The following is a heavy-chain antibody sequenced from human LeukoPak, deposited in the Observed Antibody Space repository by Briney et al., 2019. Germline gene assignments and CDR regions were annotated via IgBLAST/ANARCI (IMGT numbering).Heavy chain of an antibody. CDR3: AKARYCDSTTCRYYGMDV. Sequence: GGSLRLSCAASGFTFSNYWMHCVRQAPGKGLVWVSHINSDGISTSYADSVKGRFTISRDNAKNTLYLQMNSLRAEDTAVYYCAKARYCDSTTCRYYGMDVWGQGTTVTVSS. CDR2: INSDGIST. V-gene: IGHV3-74*01. CDR1: GFTFSNYW. J-gene: IGHJ6*02. D-gene: IGHD2-2*01.